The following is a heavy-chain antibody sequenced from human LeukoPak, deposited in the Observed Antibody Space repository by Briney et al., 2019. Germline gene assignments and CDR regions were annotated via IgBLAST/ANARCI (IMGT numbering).Heavy chain of an antibody. CDR3: ASSRSDIDAFDI. D-gene: IGHD2-21*02. V-gene: IGHV3-21*01. Sequence: GGSLRLSCAASGFTFSSYSMNWVRQAPGKGLEWVSSISSSSSYIYYADSVKGRFTISRDNAKNSLYLQMNSLRAEDTAVYYCASSRSDIDAFDIWGQGTMVTVSS. J-gene: IGHJ3*02. CDR1: GFTFSSYS. CDR2: ISSSSSYI.